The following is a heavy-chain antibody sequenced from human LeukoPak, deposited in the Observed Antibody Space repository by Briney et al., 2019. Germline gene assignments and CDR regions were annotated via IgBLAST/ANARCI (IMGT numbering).Heavy chain of an antibody. V-gene: IGHV3-23*01. D-gene: IGHD3-3*01. CDR3: AKFYYDFWSGYFDY. Sequence: GGSLRLSCAASGFTFSSYAMSWVRQAPGKGLEWVSAISGSGGSTYYADSVKGRFTISRDNSKNTLYLQMNSLRAEDTAVYYCAKFYYDFWSGYFDYWGQGTLVTVSP. CDR2: ISGSGGST. CDR1: GFTFSSYA. J-gene: IGHJ4*02.